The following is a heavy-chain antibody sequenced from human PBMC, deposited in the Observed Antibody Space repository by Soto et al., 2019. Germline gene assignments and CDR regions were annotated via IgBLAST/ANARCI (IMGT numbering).Heavy chain of an antibody. V-gene: IGHV1-8*01. CDR3: AREVAVAGTEYYYYYGMDV. J-gene: IGHJ6*02. CDR1: GYTFTSYD. Sequence: ASVKVSCKASGYTFTSYDINWVRQATGQGLEWMGWMNPNSGNTGYAQKFQGRVTMTRNTSISTAYMELSSLRSEDTAVYYCAREVAVAGTEYYYYYGMDVSGQGTTVTVSS. CDR2: MNPNSGNT. D-gene: IGHD6-19*01.